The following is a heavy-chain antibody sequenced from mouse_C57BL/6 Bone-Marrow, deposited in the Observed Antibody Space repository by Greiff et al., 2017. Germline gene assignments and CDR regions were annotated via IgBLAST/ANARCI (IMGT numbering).Heavy chain of an antibody. CDR2: IDPNSGGI. V-gene: IGHV1-72*01. CDR3: ARGNYYGSSPLDY. J-gene: IGHJ2*01. Sequence: QVHVKQPGAELVKPGASVKLSCKASGYTFTSYWMHWVKQRPGRGLEWIGWIDPNSGGIKYNEKFKSKATLTVDKPSSTAYMQLSSLTSEDSAVYYCARGNYYGSSPLDYWGQGTTLTVSS. CDR1: GYTFTSYW. D-gene: IGHD1-1*01.